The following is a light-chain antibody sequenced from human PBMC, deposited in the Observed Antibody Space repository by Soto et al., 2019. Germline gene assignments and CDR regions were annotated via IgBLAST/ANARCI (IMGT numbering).Light chain of an antibody. J-gene: IGKJ2*01. CDR1: QSVSSSY. CDR3: QQYNNWPPST. Sequence: EIVLTQSPGTLSLSPGERATLSCRASQSVSSSYLAWYQQKPGQAPRLLIYDASNRATGIPARFSGSGSGTEFTLTISSLQSEDFAVYYCQQYNNWPPSTFGQGTKVDIK. CDR2: DAS. V-gene: IGKV3D-15*01.